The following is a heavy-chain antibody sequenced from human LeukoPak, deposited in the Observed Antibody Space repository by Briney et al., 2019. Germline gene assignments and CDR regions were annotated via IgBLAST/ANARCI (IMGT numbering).Heavy chain of an antibody. CDR2: IYYSGST. CDR1: GGSISSSSYY. CDR3: ARQPVGGTVPDY. V-gene: IGHV4-39*01. D-gene: IGHD6-19*01. Sequence: SETLSLTSTVSGGSISSSSYYWGWIRHPPGKWLEWIGSIYYSGSTYYNPSLKSRVTISVDTSKNQFSLKLSSVTAADTAVYYCARQPVGGTVPDYWGQGTLVTVSS. J-gene: IGHJ4*02.